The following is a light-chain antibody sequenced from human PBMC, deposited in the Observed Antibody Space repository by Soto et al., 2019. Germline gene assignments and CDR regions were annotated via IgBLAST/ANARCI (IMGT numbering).Light chain of an antibody. V-gene: IGLV6-57*03. CDR2: EDD. CDR1: IGSIANNY. Sequence: NFMLTQPHSVSESPGETVTISCTRSIGSIANNYVQWYQQRPGSAPTIVLYEDDQRPSGVSDRFSGSTDSSANSASLTISGLKTEDEADYYCQAYDTTVGFGGGTKLTVL. J-gene: IGLJ2*01. CDR3: QAYDTTVG.